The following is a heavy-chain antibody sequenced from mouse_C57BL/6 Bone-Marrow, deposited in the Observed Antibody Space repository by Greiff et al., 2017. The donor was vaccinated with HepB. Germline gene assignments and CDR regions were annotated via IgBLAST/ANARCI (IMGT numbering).Heavy chain of an antibody. J-gene: IGHJ3*01. CDR1: GFTFSSYG. CDR2: ISSGGSYT. Sequence: EVQVVESGGDLVKPGGSLKLSCAASGFTFSSYGMSWVRQTPDKRLEWVATISSGGSYTYYPDSVKGRFTISRDNAKNTLYLQMSSLKSEDTAMYYCARRGATGVAYWGQGTLVTASA. V-gene: IGHV5-6*01. CDR3: ARRGATGVAY.